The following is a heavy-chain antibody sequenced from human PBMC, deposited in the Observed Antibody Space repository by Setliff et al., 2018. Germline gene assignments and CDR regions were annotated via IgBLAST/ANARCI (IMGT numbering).Heavy chain of an antibody. V-gene: IGHV1-3*01. CDR2: INAGNGNT. Sequence: ASVKVSCKASGYTFTSYAMHWVRQAPGQRLEWMGWINAGNGNTKYSQKFQGRVTITRDASTSTAYMELRSLRSDDTAVYYCARAELLWFGGFDPWGQGTLVTVSS. CDR1: GYTFTSYA. CDR3: ARAELLWFGGFDP. J-gene: IGHJ5*02. D-gene: IGHD3-10*01.